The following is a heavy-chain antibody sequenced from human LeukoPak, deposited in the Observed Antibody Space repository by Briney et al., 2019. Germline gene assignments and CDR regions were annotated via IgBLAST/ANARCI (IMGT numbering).Heavy chain of an antibody. CDR2: ISGSGGST. CDR1: GFTFSSYW. CDR3: AKDLRVIVVVDAFDI. D-gene: IGHD3-22*01. Sequence: GGSLRLSCAASGFTFSSYWMSWVRQAPGKGLEWVSAISGSGGSTYYADSVKCRFTVSRDNSKNTLYLQMNSLRAEDTAVYYCAKDLRVIVVVDAFDIWGQGTMVTVSS. V-gene: IGHV3-23*01. J-gene: IGHJ3*02.